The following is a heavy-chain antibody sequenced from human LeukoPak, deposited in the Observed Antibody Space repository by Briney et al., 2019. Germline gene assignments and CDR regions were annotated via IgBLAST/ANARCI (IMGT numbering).Heavy chain of an antibody. CDR3: ARDILRDYYYGMDV. J-gene: IGHJ6*02. Sequence: SETLSLTCTVSGGSISSYYWSWIRQPPGKGLEWIGYIYYSGSTNYNPSLKSRVTISVDTSKNQFSLKLSSVTAADTAVYYCARDILRDYYYGMDVWGQGTTVTVSS. D-gene: IGHD3-10*01. CDR2: IYYSGST. CDR1: GGSISSYY. V-gene: IGHV4-59*12.